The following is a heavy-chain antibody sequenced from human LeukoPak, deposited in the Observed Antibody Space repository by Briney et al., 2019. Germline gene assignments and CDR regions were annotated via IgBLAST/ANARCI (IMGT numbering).Heavy chain of an antibody. CDR3: ARGDYGSGGDY. J-gene: IGHJ4*02. CDR2: IYYSGGT. V-gene: IGHV4-59*01. D-gene: IGHD3-10*01. CDR1: GGSISSYY. Sequence: SETLSLTCTVSGGSISSYYWSWIRQPPGKGLEWIGYIYYSGGTNYNPSLKSRVTISVDTSKNQFSLKLSSVTAADTAVYYCARGDYGSGGDYWGQGTLVTVSS.